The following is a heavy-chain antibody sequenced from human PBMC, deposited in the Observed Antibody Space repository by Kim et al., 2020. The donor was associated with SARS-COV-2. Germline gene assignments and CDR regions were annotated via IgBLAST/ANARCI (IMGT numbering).Heavy chain of an antibody. J-gene: IGHJ3*02. Sequence: SETLSLTCTVSGGSITGYYWSWIRQPPGKGLEWIGNIYHSGSTNYNPSLKSRVTISVDTSKTQFSLKLSSVTAADTAVYYCASGSYFGGSRDFDIWGQGTMVTVSS. CDR1: GGSITGYY. CDR2: IYHSGST. D-gene: IGHD3-10*01. CDR3: ASGSYFGGSRDFDI. V-gene: IGHV4-59*01.